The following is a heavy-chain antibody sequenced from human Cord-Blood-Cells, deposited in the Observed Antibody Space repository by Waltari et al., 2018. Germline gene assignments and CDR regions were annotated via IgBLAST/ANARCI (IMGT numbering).Heavy chain of an antibody. CDR1: GFTFSSYA. V-gene: IGHV3-30-3*01. CDR2: ISYDGSNK. J-gene: IGHJ6*02. CDR3: ARAWDGGYDYYYYGMDV. Sequence: AASGFTFSSYAMHWVRQAPGKGLEWVAVISYDGSNKYYADSVKGRFTISRDNSKNTLYLQVNSLRAEDTAVYYCARAWDGGYDYYYYGMDVWGQGTTVTVSS. D-gene: IGHD5-12*01.